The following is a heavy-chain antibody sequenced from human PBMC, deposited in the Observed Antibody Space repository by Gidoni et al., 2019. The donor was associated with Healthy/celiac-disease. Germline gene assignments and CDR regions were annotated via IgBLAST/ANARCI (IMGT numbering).Heavy chain of an antibody. CDR3: AREWYGDYGMDV. CDR2: INSDGSST. J-gene: IGHJ6*02. CDR1: GFTFSSYW. V-gene: IGHV3-74*01. D-gene: IGHD4-17*01. Sequence: EVQLVESGGGLVQPGVSLSLSCAASGFTFSSYWMHWVRQAPGKGLVWVSRINSDGSSTNYADSVKGRFTISRDNAKNTLYLQMNSLRAEDTAVYYCAREWYGDYGMDVWGQGTTVTVSS.